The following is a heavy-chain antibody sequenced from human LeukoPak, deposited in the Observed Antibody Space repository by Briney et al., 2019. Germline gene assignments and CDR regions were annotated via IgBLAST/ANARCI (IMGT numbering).Heavy chain of an antibody. CDR1: GYTFTAYY. CDR2: INPNHGGT. Sequence: GASVKVSRKASGYTFTAYYVHWVRQAPGQGLEWMGWINPNHGGTIFAPKFQDRLTMTRDTSISTVYMELSGLRSDDTAVYYCAKGGGLGTTYYYNGMDVWGPGTTVTVSS. J-gene: IGHJ6*02. CDR3: AKGGGLGTTYYYNGMDV. D-gene: IGHD7-27*01. V-gene: IGHV1-2*02.